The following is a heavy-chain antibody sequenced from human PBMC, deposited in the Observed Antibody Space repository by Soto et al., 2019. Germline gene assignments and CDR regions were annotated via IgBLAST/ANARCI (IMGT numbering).Heavy chain of an antibody. J-gene: IGHJ4*02. CDR3: ARGGAEIYDFWSGYPFDY. D-gene: IGHD3-3*01. CDR1: GGTFSSYA. V-gene: IGHV1-69*01. Sequence: QVQLVQSGAEVKKPGSSVKVSCKASGGTFSSYAISWVRQAPGQGLEWMGGIIPIFGTANYAQKFQGRVTITADESTSTAYMELSSLRSEDMVGYYCARGGAEIYDFWSGYPFDYWGQGTLVTVSS. CDR2: IIPIFGTA.